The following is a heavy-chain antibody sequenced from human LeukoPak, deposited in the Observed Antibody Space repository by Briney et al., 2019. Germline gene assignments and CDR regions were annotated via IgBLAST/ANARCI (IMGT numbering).Heavy chain of an antibody. CDR1: GGSISSYY. Sequence: SETLSLTCTVSGGSISSYYWSWIRQPAGKGLEWIGRIYTSGSTNYNPSLKSRVTMSVDTSKNQFPLKLSSVTAADTAVYYCARGEGLGYCSSTSCSPDHDAFDIWGQGTMVTVSS. V-gene: IGHV4-4*07. CDR2: IYTSGST. CDR3: ARGEGLGYCSSTSCSPDHDAFDI. J-gene: IGHJ3*02. D-gene: IGHD2-2*01.